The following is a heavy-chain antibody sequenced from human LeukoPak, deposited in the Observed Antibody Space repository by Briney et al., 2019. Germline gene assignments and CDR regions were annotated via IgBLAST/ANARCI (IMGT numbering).Heavy chain of an antibody. J-gene: IGHJ3*02. CDR1: GYSFTSYW. CDR2: IYPGDSDT. Sequence: GESLKISCKGSGYSFTSYWIGWVRQMPGKGLEWMGIIYPGDSDTRYSPSFQGQVTISADKSINTAFLQWSSLKASDTAMYYCARVGDYYDSSGYSRYDAFDIWGQGTMVTVSS. CDR3: ARVGDYYDSSGYSRYDAFDI. D-gene: IGHD3-22*01. V-gene: IGHV5-51*01.